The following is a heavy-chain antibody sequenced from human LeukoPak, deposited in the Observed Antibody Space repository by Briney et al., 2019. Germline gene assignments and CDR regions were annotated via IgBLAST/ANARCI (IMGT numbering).Heavy chain of an antibody. J-gene: IGHJ5*02. CDR2: IYTSGRT. CDR3: AREGHKITMVRGANWFDP. CDR1: VGSYNSYY. D-gene: IGHD3-10*01. V-gene: IGHV4-4*07. Sequence: PSDTLSLICTVSVGSYNSYYGIGIREPAGEGGEWIGRIYTSGRTNYNPSLKSRVTMSVDTSKNQFSLKLSSVTAADTAVYYCAREGHKITMVRGANWFDPWGQGTLVTVSS.